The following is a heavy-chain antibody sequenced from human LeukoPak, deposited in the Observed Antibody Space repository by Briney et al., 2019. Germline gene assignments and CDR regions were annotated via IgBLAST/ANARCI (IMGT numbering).Heavy chain of an antibody. CDR3: ARPATMTTKWFDP. Sequence: ASVKVSCKASGYTFTGYYMHWVRQAPGQGLEWMGWINPNSGGTNYAQKFQGRVTMTRDTSISTAYMELSRLRSDDTAVYYCARPATMTTKWFDPWGQGTLVTVSS. V-gene: IGHV1-2*02. D-gene: IGHD4-17*01. CDR2: INPNSGGT. CDR1: GYTFTGYY. J-gene: IGHJ5*02.